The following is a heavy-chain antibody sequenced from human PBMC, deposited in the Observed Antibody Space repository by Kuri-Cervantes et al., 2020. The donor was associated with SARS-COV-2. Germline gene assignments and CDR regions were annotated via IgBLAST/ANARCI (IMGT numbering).Heavy chain of an antibody. CDR2: IYYSGST. Sequence: ESLKISCAVSGYSISSGYYWGWIRQPPGKGLEWIGYIYYSGSTNYNPSLKSRVTISVDTSKNQFSLKLSSVTAADTAVYYCASDPRSGYSYGNWGQGTLVTVSS. D-gene: IGHD5-18*01. J-gene: IGHJ4*02. CDR3: ASDPRSGYSYGN. CDR1: GYSISSGYY. V-gene: IGHV4-61*01.